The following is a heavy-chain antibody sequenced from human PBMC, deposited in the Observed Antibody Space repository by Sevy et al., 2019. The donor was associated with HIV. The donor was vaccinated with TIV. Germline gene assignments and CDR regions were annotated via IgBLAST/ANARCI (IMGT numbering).Heavy chain of an antibody. J-gene: IGHJ5*02. D-gene: IGHD2-21*01. CDR1: GGSFNNDY. V-gene: IGHV4-34*10. CDR3: ARSVPSVLTSPVGLFFQVYSGWFDP. CDR2: VSRAGTT. Sequence: SETLSLTCAVYGGSFNNDYWTWIRQPPGKGLEWIGEVSRAGTTKYNPSLQSRTTMSLDTSTNQFSLKLTSVTAADTAMYYCARSVPSVLTSPVGLFFQVYSGWFDPWGQGIMVTVSS.